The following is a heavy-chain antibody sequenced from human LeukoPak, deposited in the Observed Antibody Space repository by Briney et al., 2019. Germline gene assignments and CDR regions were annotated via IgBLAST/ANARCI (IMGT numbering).Heavy chain of an antibody. J-gene: IGHJ6*03. CDR1: GFTFSTNW. CDR2: IKQDGSEK. Sequence: QAGGSLRLSCAASGFTFSTNWMSWVRQAPGKGLEWVANIKQDGSEKYYVDSVKGRFTISRDNAKNSLYLQMNSLRAEDTAVYYCARDRNYYYEIGFDYYYYMDVWGKGTTVSVSS. D-gene: IGHD3-22*01. CDR3: ARDRNYYYEIGFDYYYYMDV. V-gene: IGHV3-7*01.